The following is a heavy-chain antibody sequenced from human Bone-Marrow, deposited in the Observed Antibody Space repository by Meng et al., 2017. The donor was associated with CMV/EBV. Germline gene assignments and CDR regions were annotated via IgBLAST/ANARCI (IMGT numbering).Heavy chain of an antibody. J-gene: IGHJ6*02. CDR1: GYTFTSYG. V-gene: IGHV1-18*01. Sequence: ASVKVSCKASGYTFTSYGISWARQAPGQGLEWMGWISAYNGNTNYAQKFQGRVTMTTDTSTSTAYMELRSLRSEDTAVYYCARADYCSSTSCYTGGYYYYGMDVWGQGTTVTVSS. CDR3: ARADYCSSTSCYTGGYYYYGMDV. D-gene: IGHD2-2*02. CDR2: ISAYNGNT.